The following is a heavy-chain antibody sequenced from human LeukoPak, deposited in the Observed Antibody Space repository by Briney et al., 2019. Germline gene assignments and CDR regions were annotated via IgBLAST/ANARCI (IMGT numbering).Heavy chain of an antibody. CDR2: IYSSGST. D-gene: IGHD6-13*01. Sequence: SETLSLTCTVSGDTNSGFSWSWIRQPAGKGLEWIGRIYSSGSTNYSPPLRSRVTMSVDTKNQFSLKVNSVTAADTAVYYCARDRAGFFDDWGQGTLVTVSS. CDR1: GDTNSGFS. V-gene: IGHV4-4*07. CDR3: ARDRAGFFDD. J-gene: IGHJ4*02.